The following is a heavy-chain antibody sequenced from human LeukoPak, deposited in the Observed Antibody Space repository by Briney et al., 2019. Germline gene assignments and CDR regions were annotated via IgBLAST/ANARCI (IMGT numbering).Heavy chain of an antibody. Sequence: GASLKVSCKTSGGTFTSYAINWVRHAPGNGLEWKGGIIPIFGTTNYAQKFQDRVTITADESTRTAYMELSSLRSEDTAVYYCARTDMVRGVTDYWGQGTLVTVSS. CDR1: GGTFTSYA. V-gene: IGHV1-69*13. CDR3: ARTDMVRGVTDY. D-gene: IGHD3-10*01. CDR2: IIPIFGTT. J-gene: IGHJ4*02.